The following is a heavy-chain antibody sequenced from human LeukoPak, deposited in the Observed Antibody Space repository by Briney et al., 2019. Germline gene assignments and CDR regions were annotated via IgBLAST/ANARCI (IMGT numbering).Heavy chain of an antibody. V-gene: IGHV4-59*12. Sequence: PSETLSLTCTVSGGSISSYYWSWIRQPPGKGLEWIGYIYYSGSTNYNPSLKSRVTISVDTSKNQFSLKLSSVTAADTAVYYCARDRGYSYGPFDYWGQGILVTASS. J-gene: IGHJ4*02. CDR3: ARDRGYSYGPFDY. CDR2: IYYSGST. D-gene: IGHD5-18*01. CDR1: GGSISSYY.